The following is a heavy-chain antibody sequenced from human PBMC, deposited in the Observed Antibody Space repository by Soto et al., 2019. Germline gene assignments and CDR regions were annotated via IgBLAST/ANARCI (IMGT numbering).Heavy chain of an antibody. D-gene: IGHD3-10*01. CDR1: GGSISSGGYY. Sequence: QVQLQESGPGLVKPSQTLSLTCTVSGGSISSGGYYWSWIRQHPGKGLEWIGYIYYSGSTYYNPSLKSRVTISVDTSKNQFSLKLSSVTAADTAVYYCARDKISWDYYGSGSSNWFDPWGQGTLVTVSS. CDR2: IYYSGST. J-gene: IGHJ5*02. V-gene: IGHV4-31*03. CDR3: ARDKISWDYYGSGSSNWFDP.